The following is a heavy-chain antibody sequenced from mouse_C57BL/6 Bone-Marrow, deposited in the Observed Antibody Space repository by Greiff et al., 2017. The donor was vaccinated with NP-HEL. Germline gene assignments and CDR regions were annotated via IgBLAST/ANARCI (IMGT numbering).Heavy chain of an antibody. CDR2: IDPSDSYT. D-gene: IGHD1-1*01. CDR1: GYTFTSYW. CDR3: ARGGYYGSSWYYFDY. Sequence: QVQLQQPGAELVMPGASVKLSCKASGYTFTSYWMHWVKQRPGQGLEWIGEIDPSDSYTNYNQKFKGKSTLTVDKSSSTASMPLRSLTSEYSAVYYCARGGYYGSSWYYFDYWGQGTTLTVSS. V-gene: IGHV1-69*01. J-gene: IGHJ2*01.